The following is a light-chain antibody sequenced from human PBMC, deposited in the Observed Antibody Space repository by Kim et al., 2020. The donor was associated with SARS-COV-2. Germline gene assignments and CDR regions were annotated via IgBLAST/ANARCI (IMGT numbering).Light chain of an antibody. V-gene: IGLV2-23*02. CDR2: EVS. J-gene: IGLJ3*02. Sequence: QSVLTQPASVSGSPGQSITMSCTGTSSDVGNYNFVSWYQQHPGKVPKLMIYEVSQRPSGVSTRFSGSKSGNTASLTISGLQGEDEADYYCCSYAGSSAFVVFGGGTQLTVL. CDR1: SSDVGNYNF. CDR3: CSYAGSSAFVV.